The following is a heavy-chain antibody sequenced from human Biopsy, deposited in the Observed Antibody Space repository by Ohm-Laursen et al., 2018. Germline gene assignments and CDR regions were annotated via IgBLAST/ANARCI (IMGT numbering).Heavy chain of an antibody. CDR3: GNEVHGRDY. J-gene: IGHJ4*02. D-gene: IGHD2-15*01. V-gene: IGHV4-34*08. Sequence: PGTLSLTCAFFGKTFSDYQWSWIRQPPGKGLEWIGQINQAGTTNYNPSLKSRVSISADASKYEFSLRLTSVTAADTAVYLCGNEVHGRDYWGLGAQVTVSS. CDR1: GKTFSDYQ. CDR2: INQAGTT.